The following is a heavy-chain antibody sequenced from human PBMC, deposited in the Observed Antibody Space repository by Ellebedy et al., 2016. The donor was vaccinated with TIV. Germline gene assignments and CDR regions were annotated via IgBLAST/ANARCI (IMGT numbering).Heavy chain of an antibody. D-gene: IGHD4-17*01. CDR1: GGSISSSSYF. V-gene: IGHV4-39*01. J-gene: IGHJ4*02. Sequence: AGSLRLSXTVSGGSISSSSYFWGWIRQPPGKGLEWIGIIYYSGSTYYNPSLNSRVTISLDTSKNQVSLNLSSVTAADAAVYYCARPLRSTVTTSIYFDYWGQGALVTVSS. CDR3: ARPLRSTVTTSIYFDY. CDR2: IYYSGST.